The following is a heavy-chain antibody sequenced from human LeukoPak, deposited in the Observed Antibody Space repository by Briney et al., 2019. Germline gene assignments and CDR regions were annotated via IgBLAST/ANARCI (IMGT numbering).Heavy chain of an antibody. V-gene: IGHV3-21*01. CDR2: ISSSSTDK. CDR3: VRDMTTATTCYLQH. Sequence: GGSLRLSCAASGFTFRSYSMNWVRQTPGKGLEWVSSISSSSTDKYYADSVKGRFSISRDNAKNSLCLQMNSLRAEDTAVYYCVRDMTTATTCYLQHWGQGTLVTVSS. D-gene: IGHD4-17*01. CDR1: GFTFRSYS. J-gene: IGHJ1*01.